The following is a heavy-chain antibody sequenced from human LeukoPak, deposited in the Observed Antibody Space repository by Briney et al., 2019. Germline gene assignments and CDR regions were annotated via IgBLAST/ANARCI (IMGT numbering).Heavy chain of an antibody. V-gene: IGHV1-69*05. CDR2: IIPIFGTA. CDR3: ARVGYCSGGGCYSSFDY. J-gene: IGHJ4*02. D-gene: IGHD2-15*01. Sequence: SVKVSCKASGGTFSSYAISWVRQAPGQGLEWMGGIIPIFGTANYAQKFQGRVTITTDESTSTAYMELSSLRSEDTAVYYCARVGYCSGGGCYSSFDYWGQGTLVTVSS. CDR1: GGTFSSYA.